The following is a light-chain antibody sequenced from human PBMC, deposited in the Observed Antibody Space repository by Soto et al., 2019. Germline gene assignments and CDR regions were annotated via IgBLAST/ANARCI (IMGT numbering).Light chain of an antibody. Sequence: IRMTQSPSTLSASVGDRVTITCRVTQYISTWLAWYQQKPGKAPNLLIYDASTLQSGVPSRFSGSGSGTEFTLTISSLQPDDFATYYCQHYNGRFGQGTKV. CDR1: QYISTW. CDR3: QHYNGR. CDR2: DAS. J-gene: IGKJ1*01. V-gene: IGKV1-5*03.